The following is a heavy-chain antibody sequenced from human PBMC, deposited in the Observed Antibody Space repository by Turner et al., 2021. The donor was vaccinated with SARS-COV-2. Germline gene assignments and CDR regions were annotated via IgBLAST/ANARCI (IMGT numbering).Heavy chain of an antibody. CDR2: ISGIGVTT. J-gene: IGHJ3*02. CDR1: GLTFNNYA. Sequence: EVLLLESGGGLVHPGGSLRLSCAASGLTFNNYAMSWVRQAPGRGLQWVSAISGIGVTTYYADSVKGRFTISRDNSMNTLYLQMNSLRAEDTALYYCAKDLDAGATSVSRDAFDIWGQGTMVSVSS. CDR3: AKDLDAGATSVSRDAFDI. V-gene: IGHV3-23*01. D-gene: IGHD1-1*01.